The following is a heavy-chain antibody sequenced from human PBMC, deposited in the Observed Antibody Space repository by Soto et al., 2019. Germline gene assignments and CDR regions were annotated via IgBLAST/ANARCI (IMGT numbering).Heavy chain of an antibody. CDR1: GFIFSSLA. J-gene: IGHJ3*02. V-gene: IGHV3-23*01. CDR2: IPGSADST. Sequence: GSLRLSRAASGFIFSSLAMSWVRQAPGKGLEWVSAIPGSADSTYYADSVKGRFTISRDNSKNTLYLQMNSLRAEDTAVYYCAKKLPEAGSHFAFDIWGHGTMVTVSS. D-gene: IGHD3-10*01. CDR3: AKKLPEAGSHFAFDI.